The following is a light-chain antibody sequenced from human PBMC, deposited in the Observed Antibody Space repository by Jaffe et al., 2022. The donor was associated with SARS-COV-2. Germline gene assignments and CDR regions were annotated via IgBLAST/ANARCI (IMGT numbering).Light chain of an antibody. V-gene: IGLV1-47*01. CDR3: AAWDDSLSGRGV. CDR1: SSNIGSNY. J-gene: IGLJ2*01. Sequence: QSVLTQPPSASGTPGQRVTISCSGSSSNIGSNYVYWYQQLPGTAPKLLIQRNNQRPSGVPDRFSGSKSGTSASLAISGLRSEDEADYYCAAWDDSLSGRGVFGGGTKVTV. CDR2: RNN.